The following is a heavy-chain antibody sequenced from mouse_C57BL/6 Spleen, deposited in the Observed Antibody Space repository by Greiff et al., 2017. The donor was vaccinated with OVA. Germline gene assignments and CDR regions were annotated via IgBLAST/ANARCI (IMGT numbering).Heavy chain of an antibody. J-gene: IGHJ2*01. CDR1: GYTFTSYW. Sequence: VQLQQPGAELVRPGSSVKLSCKASGYTFTSYWMHWVKQRPIQGLEWIGNIDPSDSETHYNQKFKDKATLTVDKSSSTAYMQLSSLTSEDAAVYYCARRGGNYGFDYWGQGTTLTVSS. CDR3: ARRGGNYGFDY. D-gene: IGHD2-1*01. CDR2: IDPSDSET. V-gene: IGHV1-52*01.